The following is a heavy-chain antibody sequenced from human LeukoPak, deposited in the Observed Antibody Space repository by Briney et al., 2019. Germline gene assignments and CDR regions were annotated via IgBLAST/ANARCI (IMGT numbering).Heavy chain of an antibody. CDR1: GFTFNNYA. CDR2: ISGSGRTT. CDR3: TKDRIGARPNDAFDI. J-gene: IGHJ3*02. Sequence: PGGSLRLSCEVSGFTFNNYAMTWVRQPPGKGLEWVSVISGSGRTTDYADSVKGRFTVSRDNSKNTLHLQMNSLRVEDTAVFYCTKDRIGARPNDAFDIWGQGIMVTVSS. D-gene: IGHD6-6*01. V-gene: IGHV3-23*01.